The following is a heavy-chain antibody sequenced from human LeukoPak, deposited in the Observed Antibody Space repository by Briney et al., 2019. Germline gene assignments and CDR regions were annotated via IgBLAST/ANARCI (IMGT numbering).Heavy chain of an antibody. J-gene: IGHJ4*02. CDR2: IRYDGSNK. CDR3: AKVRGYSYGLDY. Sequence: GGSLRLSCAASGFTFSSYGMHWVRQAPDKGLEWVAFIRYDGSNKYYADSVRGRFTISRDNSKNTLYLQMNSLRAEDTAVYYCAKVRGYSYGLDYWGQGTLVTVSS. CDR1: GFTFSSYG. D-gene: IGHD5-18*01. V-gene: IGHV3-30*02.